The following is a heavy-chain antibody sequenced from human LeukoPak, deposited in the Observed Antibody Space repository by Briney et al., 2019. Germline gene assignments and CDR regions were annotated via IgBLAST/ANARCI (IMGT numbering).Heavy chain of an antibody. V-gene: IGHV3-30*18. CDR3: AKDLGYYDSSGYNTFDY. Sequence: PGGSLRLSCAASGFTFSSYSMNWVRQAPGKGLEWVAVISYDGSNKYYADSVKGRFTISRDNSKNTLYLQMNSLRAEDTAVYYCAKDLGYYDSSGYNTFDYWGQGTLVTVSS. D-gene: IGHD3-22*01. J-gene: IGHJ4*02. CDR1: GFTFSSYS. CDR2: ISYDGSNK.